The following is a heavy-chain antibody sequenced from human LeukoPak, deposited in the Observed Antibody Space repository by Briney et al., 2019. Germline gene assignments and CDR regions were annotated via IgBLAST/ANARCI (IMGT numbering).Heavy chain of an antibody. CDR3: AAPERGYYYYMDV. J-gene: IGHJ6*03. V-gene: IGHV3-21*01. CDR1: GFTFSSYA. CDR2: SSSSSSYI. Sequence: GGSLSLSCAASGFTFSSYAMSWVHQAPGKGLEWVSASSSSSSYIFYADSVEGRFTISRDNAINSLYLQMNSLRAEDTAVYYCAAPERGYYYYMDVWGKGTTVTVSS.